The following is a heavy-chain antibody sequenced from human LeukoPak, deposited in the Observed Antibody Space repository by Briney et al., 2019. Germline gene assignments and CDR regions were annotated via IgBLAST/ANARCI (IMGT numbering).Heavy chain of an antibody. V-gene: IGHV1-69*06. D-gene: IGHD3-10*01. CDR2: IIPIFGTA. J-gene: IGHJ6*04. Sequence: SVKVSCKASGGTFSSYAISWVRQAPGQGLEWMGGIIPIFGTANYAQKFRGRVTITADKSTRTAYMELSSLRSEDTAVYYCATGLWFGKYLDVWGKGTTVTISS. CDR1: GGTFSSYA. CDR3: ATGLWFGKYLDV.